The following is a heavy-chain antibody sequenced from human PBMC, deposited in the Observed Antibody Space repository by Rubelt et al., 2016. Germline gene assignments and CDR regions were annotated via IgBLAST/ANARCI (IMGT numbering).Heavy chain of an antibody. J-gene: IGHJ4*02. CDR3: AREVSSGSYFDY. CDR1: GFTFRNYW. V-gene: IGHV3-7*01. CDR2: IKEDGSER. D-gene: IGHD3-22*01. Sequence: EVQLVESGGGLVQPGGSLRLSCVASGFTFRNYWMSWVRQAPGKGLEWVANIKEDGSERYYVDSVKGRFTISRDNAKNSLSLQMNSLRAEDTAVYYCAREVSSGSYFDYWGQGALGTASS.